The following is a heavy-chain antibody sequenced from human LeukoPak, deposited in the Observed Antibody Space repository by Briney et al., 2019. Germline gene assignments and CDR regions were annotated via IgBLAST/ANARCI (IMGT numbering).Heavy chain of an antibody. Sequence: GRSLRLSCAASGFTFSSYGMHWVRQAPGKGLEWVAVISYDGSNKYYADSVKGRFTISRDNSKNTLYLQMNSLRAEDTAVYYCAKAGRAYCGGDCYSEDYFDYWGQGTLVTVSS. J-gene: IGHJ4*02. CDR3: AKAGRAYCGGDCYSEDYFDY. CDR1: GFTFSSYG. CDR2: ISYDGSNK. V-gene: IGHV3-30*18. D-gene: IGHD2-21*02.